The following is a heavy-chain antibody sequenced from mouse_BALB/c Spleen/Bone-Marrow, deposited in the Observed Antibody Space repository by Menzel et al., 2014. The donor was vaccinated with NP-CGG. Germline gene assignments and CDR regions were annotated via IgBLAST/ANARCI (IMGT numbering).Heavy chain of an antibody. CDR3: ARWEYYAMDY. CDR2: IDPANGNT. CDR1: GFNIKDTY. V-gene: IGHV14-3*02. D-gene: IGHD4-1*01. J-gene: IGHJ4*01. Sequence: VQLQQSGAELVKPGASVKLSCTASGFNIKDTYMHWVKQRPEQGLEWIGRIDPANGNTKYDPKFQGKATITADTSSNTAYLQLSSLTSGDTAVYYCARWEYYAMDYWGQGTSVTVPS.